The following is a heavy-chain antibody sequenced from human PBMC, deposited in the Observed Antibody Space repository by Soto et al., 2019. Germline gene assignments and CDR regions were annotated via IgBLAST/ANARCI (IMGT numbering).Heavy chain of an antibody. CDR3: AAGIPHYDILTGYSTPPYYYGMDV. V-gene: IGHV1-18*03. Sequence: ASVKVSCKTSGYTFTSYGIGWARQAPGQRLEWMGWINAGNGNTKYSQKFQGRVTITRDMSTSTAYMELSSLRSEDMAVYYCAAGIPHYDILTGYSTPPYYYGMDVWGQGTTVTVSS. CDR2: INAGNGNT. J-gene: IGHJ6*02. CDR1: GYTFTSYG. D-gene: IGHD3-9*01.